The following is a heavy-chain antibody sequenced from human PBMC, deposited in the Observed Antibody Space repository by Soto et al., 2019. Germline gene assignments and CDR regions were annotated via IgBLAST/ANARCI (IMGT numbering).Heavy chain of an antibody. D-gene: IGHD2-15*01. CDR1: GGTVSNSA. J-gene: IGHJ4*02. CDR3: GRGSSWTKVEY. V-gene: IGHV1-69*01. CDR2: IIPIFGPA. Sequence: QVQLVQSGAEVRKLGSSVTVSCKASGGTVSNSAISWLRQAPGQGLEWMGGIIPIFGPAVYARKFRGRVTITADESKSTAYMELSAVGSEDTAVYYCGRGSSWTKVEYWGQGTLVTVAS.